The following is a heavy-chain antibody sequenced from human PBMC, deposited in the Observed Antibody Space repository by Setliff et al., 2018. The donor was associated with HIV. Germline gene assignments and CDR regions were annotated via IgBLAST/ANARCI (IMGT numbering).Heavy chain of an antibody. D-gene: IGHD3-10*01. V-gene: IGHV4-39*07. CDR3: ARARGPPLPVLDF. Sequence: PSETLSLTCTVSGGSITTTNYYWGWVRQSPGKGLEWIGVIYYRGSAYYNLSLQSRVTLSVDTSKNSFSLHLTSVTAADTAVYFCARARGPPLPVLDFWGQGTLVTAPQ. CDR1: GGSITTTNYY. CDR2: IYYRGSA. J-gene: IGHJ4*02.